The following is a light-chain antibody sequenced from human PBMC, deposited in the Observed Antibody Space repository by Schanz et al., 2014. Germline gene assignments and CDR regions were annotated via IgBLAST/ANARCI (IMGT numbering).Light chain of an antibody. J-gene: IGLJ1*01. V-gene: IGLV1-44*01. Sequence: QSVLTQPPSASGTPGQTVTISCSGSSSNIGTNTVNWYQQLPGTAPKLLIYNNNQRPSGIPARFSGSKSGTSASLAISDLQSEDEADYYCAAWDDSLNAYVFGTGTKLTVL. CDR3: AAWDDSLNAYV. CDR1: SSNIGTNT. CDR2: NNN.